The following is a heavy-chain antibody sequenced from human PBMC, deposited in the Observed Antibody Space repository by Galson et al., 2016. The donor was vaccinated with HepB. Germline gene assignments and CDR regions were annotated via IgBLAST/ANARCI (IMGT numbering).Heavy chain of an antibody. CDR3: ARDWGDGYNSLDF. V-gene: IGHV3-11*01. CDR1: GFIFTDYY. Sequence: SLRLSCAASGFIFTDYYISWIRQAPGKGLEWVSYISVTTEAIWYADSVRGRFTLSRDNARNSVSLQMNSLGAEDTAVYYGARDWGDGYNSLDFWGQGTLVTVSS. CDR2: ISVTTEAI. J-gene: IGHJ4*02. D-gene: IGHD5-24*01.